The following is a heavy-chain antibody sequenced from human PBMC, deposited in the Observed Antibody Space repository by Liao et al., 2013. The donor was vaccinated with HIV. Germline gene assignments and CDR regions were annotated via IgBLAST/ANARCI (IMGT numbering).Heavy chain of an antibody. D-gene: IGHD3-10*01. Sequence: QLQLQESGPRLVKPSETLSLACSVSGSSITIATYYWGWIRQSPEKGLEWMGNTFYSGSTHYNPSLNSRATISVDTSKNQISLKLTSVTAADTAVYYCGRISLRRHMDVWGKGTRSPSP. V-gene: IGHV4-39*07. CDR3: GRISLRRHMDV. J-gene: IGHJ6*03. CDR1: GSSITIATYY. CDR2: TFYSGST.